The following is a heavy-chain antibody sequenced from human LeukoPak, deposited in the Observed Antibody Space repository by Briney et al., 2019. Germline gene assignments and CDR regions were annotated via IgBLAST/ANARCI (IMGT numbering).Heavy chain of an antibody. Sequence: PGGSLRLSCAASGFTLGSYWMTWVRQAPRKGLEWAAAIKEDGSETYYVDSVKGRFTISRDNAKNSLYLQMSSLRAEDTTVYYCARTTYGDYWGQGTLVTVSS. V-gene: IGHV3-7*02. CDR3: ARTTYGDY. D-gene: IGHD1-1*01. J-gene: IGHJ4*02. CDR2: IKEDGSET. CDR1: GFTLGSYW.